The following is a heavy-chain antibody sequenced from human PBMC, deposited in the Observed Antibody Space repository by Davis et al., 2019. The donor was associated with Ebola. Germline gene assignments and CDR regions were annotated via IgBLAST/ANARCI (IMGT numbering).Heavy chain of an antibody. J-gene: IGHJ5*01. Sequence: ASVKVSCKASSYTFTSYGISWVRQAPGQGLEWMGWISAYNGNTNYAQKLQGRVTMTTDTSRSTAYMELRSLSSDDMAVYYCAREAGATTRIYDSWGQGTLVTVSS. CDR1: SYTFTSYG. D-gene: IGHD1-26*01. V-gene: IGHV1-18*03. CDR3: AREAGATTRIYDS. CDR2: ISAYNGNT.